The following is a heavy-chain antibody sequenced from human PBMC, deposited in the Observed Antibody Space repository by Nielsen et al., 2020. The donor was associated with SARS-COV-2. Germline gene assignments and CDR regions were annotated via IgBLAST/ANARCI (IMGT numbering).Heavy chain of an antibody. CDR2: ISSSSSYI. CDR3: ASASSSWSNYYYYMDV. D-gene: IGHD6-13*01. CDR1: GFTFSSYS. J-gene: IGHJ6*03. Sequence: GESLKISCAASGFTFSSYSMNWVRQAPGKGLEWVSSISSSSSYIYYADSVKGRFTISRDNAKNSLYLQMNSLRAEDTAVYYCASASSSWSNYYYYMDVWGKGTTVTVSS. V-gene: IGHV3-21*04.